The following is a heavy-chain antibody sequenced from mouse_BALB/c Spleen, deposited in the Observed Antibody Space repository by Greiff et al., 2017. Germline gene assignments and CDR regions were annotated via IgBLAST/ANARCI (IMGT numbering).Heavy chain of an antibody. V-gene: IGHV5-17*02. CDR2: ISSGSSTI. CDR1: GFTFSSFG. J-gene: IGHJ2*01. D-gene: IGHD2-1*01. CDR3: ARGGNYDY. Sequence: EVKLMESGGGLVQPGGSRKLSCAASGFTFSSFGMHWVRQAPEKGLEWVAYISSGSSTIYYADTVKGRFTISRDNPKNTLFLQMTSLRSKDTAMYYCARGGNYDYWGQGTTLTVSS.